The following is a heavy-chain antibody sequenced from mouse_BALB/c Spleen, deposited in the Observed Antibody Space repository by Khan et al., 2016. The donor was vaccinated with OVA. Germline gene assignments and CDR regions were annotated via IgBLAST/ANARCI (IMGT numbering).Heavy chain of an antibody. CDR3: ASHLTGSFAY. Sequence: EVELVESGGDLVKPGGSLRLSCAASGFTFSAYGMAWVRQAPDKRLEWVATIHSDGGYTYYPDTVKGRFTISRNNAENTLSLQMSSLKSEDTAIYYCASHLTGSFAYWGQGTLVTVSA. J-gene: IGHJ3*01. V-gene: IGHV5-6*01. CDR1: GFTFSAYG. D-gene: IGHD4-1*01. CDR2: IHSDGGYT.